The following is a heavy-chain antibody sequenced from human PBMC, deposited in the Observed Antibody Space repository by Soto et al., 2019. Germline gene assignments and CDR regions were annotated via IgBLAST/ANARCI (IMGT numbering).Heavy chain of an antibody. CDR2: MSPKTGNT. J-gene: IGHJ4*02. D-gene: IGHD7-27*01. CDR1: GYTFTSYD. V-gene: IGHV1-8*01. Sequence: QVQLVQSGAEVKKPGASVKVSCKASGYTFTSYDINWVRQATGQGLEWIGWMSPKTGNTGYAQKFQGRVTMTSNPSISTAYMELSSLTSEHTAVYYCARGPPDWGFDYWGQGTLVPVSS. CDR3: ARGPPDWGFDY.